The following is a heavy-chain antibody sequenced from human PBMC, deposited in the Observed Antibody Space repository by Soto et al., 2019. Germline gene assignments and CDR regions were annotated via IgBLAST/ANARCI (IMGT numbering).Heavy chain of an antibody. D-gene: IGHD4-4*01. CDR3: ACGTTAAHFDY. CDR1: GGSIRSSSYY. CDR2: IYYSGST. J-gene: IGHJ4*02. V-gene: IGHV4-39*02. Sequence: SETLSLTCTVSGGSIRSSSYYWGWIRQPPGKGLEWIGSIYYSGSTCYIPSLKSRVTISVDTSKNHFSLTLASVTAADTAVYFCACGTTAAHFDYWGPGTLVTVSS.